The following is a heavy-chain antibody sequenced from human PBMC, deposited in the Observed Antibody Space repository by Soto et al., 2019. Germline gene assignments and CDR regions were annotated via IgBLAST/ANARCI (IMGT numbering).Heavy chain of an antibody. J-gene: IGHJ5*02. Sequence: HPRGSLRLSCAASGFTFSSYGMHWVRQAPGKGLEWVAVIWYDGSNKYYADSVKGRFTISRDNSKNTLYLQMNSLRAEDTAVYYCAREYDILNWFDPSGQGSLVPVSS. CDR3: AREYDILNWFDP. CDR2: IWYDGSNK. D-gene: IGHD3-9*01. CDR1: GFTFSSYG. V-gene: IGHV3-33*01.